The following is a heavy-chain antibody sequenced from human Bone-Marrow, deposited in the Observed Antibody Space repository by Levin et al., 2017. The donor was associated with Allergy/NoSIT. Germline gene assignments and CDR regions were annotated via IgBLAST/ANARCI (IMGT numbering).Heavy chain of an antibody. CDR3: ARESGQLGYYNYYGMDV. Sequence: PWASVKVSCAASGFTISDYYMSWIRQAPGKGLEWVSYIRSSSSYTNHADFVEGRFTISRDNAKNSLFLQMNSLRAEDTAVYYCARESGQLGYYNYYGMDVWGQGTTVTVSS. CDR2: IRSSSSYT. CDR1: GFTISDYY. J-gene: IGHJ6*02. V-gene: IGHV3-11*05. D-gene: IGHD6-13*01.